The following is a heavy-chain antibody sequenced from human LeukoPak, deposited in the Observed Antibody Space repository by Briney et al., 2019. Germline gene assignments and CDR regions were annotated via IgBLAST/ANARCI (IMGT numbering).Heavy chain of an antibody. D-gene: IGHD6-6*01. CDR2: INHSGST. Sequence: SETLSLTCAVYGGSFSGYYWSWIRQPPGKGLEWIGEINHSGSTNYNPSLKSRVTISVDTSKNQFSLKLSSVTAADTAVYYCARHPSSTPYSSSSPFDYWGQGTLVTVSS. CDR1: GGSFSGYY. J-gene: IGHJ4*02. CDR3: ARHPSSTPYSSSSPFDY. V-gene: IGHV4-34*01.